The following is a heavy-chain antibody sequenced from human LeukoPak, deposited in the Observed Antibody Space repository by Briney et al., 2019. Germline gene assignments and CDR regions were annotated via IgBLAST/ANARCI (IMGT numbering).Heavy chain of an antibody. D-gene: IGHD3-3*01. Sequence: ASVKVSCKASGYTFTSYGITWVRQAPGQGLEWMGWISAYNGNTNYAQKFQGRVTMTRNTSISTAYMELSSLRSEDTAVYYCARASMSYYDFWSGYYEFDPWGQGTLVTVSS. CDR2: ISAYNGNT. J-gene: IGHJ5*02. CDR1: GYTFTSYG. CDR3: ARASMSYYDFWSGYYEFDP. V-gene: IGHV1-18*01.